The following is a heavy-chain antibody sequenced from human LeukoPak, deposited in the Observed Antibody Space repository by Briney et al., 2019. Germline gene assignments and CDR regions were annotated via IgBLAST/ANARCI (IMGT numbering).Heavy chain of an antibody. Sequence: GGSLRLSCAASGFTFSTCGMNWVRQAPGKGLEWVSYISGSSFTIYYADSVKGRFTISRDNAKNSLYLQMNSLRAEDTAVYYCARDPISRGYGDYPPPHDYWGQGTLVTVSS. V-gene: IGHV3-48*04. CDR2: ISGSSFTI. J-gene: IGHJ4*02. CDR1: GFTFSTCG. D-gene: IGHD4-17*01. CDR3: ARDPISRGYGDYPPPHDY.